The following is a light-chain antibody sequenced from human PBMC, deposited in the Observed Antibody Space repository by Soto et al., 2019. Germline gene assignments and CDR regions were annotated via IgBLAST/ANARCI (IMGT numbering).Light chain of an antibody. Sequence: AIQMTQSPSSLSASVGDRITITCRASQGIRNDLTWYQQKSGKAPKLMIFAASSLQSGVPSRFSGSGSGTEFTLTISILQPEDFATYYCLQDYSYPLTFGGGTKVEIK. CDR3: LQDYSYPLT. CDR2: AAS. V-gene: IGKV1-6*01. CDR1: QGIRND. J-gene: IGKJ4*01.